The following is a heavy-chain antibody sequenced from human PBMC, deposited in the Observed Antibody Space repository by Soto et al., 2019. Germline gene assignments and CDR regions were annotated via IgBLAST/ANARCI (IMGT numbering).Heavy chain of an antibody. J-gene: IGHJ4*02. Sequence: QLQLQESGPGLVKPSETLSLTCTVSGGSISSRSHYWGWIRQSPGKHPEWIGRSYYRASTHYNPSLKPPLTLPVDTSKNQVSLKVHSGPAADTAVYYCATAVGFGVVTPFFEYWGQGILVTVAS. CDR3: ATAVGFGVVTPFFEY. V-gene: IGHV4-39*01. CDR2: SYYRAST. D-gene: IGHD3-3*01. CDR1: GGSISSRSHY.